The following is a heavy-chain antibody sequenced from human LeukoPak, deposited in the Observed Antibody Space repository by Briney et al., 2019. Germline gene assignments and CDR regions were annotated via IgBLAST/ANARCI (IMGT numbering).Heavy chain of an antibody. CDR1: GFSFSSHG. CDR2: IRYDGSSK. Sequence: GGSLRLSCGASGFSFSSHGMNWVGQVPGKGLEWVAFIRYDGSSKYYGDSVKDRFTISRDNSKNTVSLQMNSLRAEDTAVYYCARPPGGVVASAIDYWGQGTLVTVSS. V-gene: IGHV3-30*02. D-gene: IGHD2-15*01. J-gene: IGHJ4*02. CDR3: ARPPGGVVASAIDY.